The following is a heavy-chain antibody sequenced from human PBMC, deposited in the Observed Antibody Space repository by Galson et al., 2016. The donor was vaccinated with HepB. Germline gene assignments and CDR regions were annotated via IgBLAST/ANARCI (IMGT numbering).Heavy chain of an antibody. CDR2: IYSDGRT. V-gene: IGHV3-53*01. CDR3: VPHRAFDY. J-gene: IGHJ4*02. CDR1: GSSVSRNY. Sequence: SLRLSCAASGSSVSRNYMTWVRRAPGKGLEWVSSIYSDGRTYYADSVKGRFTISRDNAKNSLYLQMNSLRVEDTAVYYCVPHRAFDYWGQGTLVTVSS.